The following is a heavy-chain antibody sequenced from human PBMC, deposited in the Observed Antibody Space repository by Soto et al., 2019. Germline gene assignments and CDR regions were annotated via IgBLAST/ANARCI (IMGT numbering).Heavy chain of an antibody. D-gene: IGHD6-13*01. J-gene: IGHJ5*02. CDR3: AREERIAAAGTHFDP. CDR1: GGSFTGYY. V-gene: IGHV4-34*01. CDR2: INHSGST. Sequence: LEILSLTCAVYGGSFTGYYLSWIRQPPGKGLEWIGEINHSGSTNYNPSLKSRVTISLDTSKNQFSLKLSSVTAADKAVYYCAREERIAAAGTHFDPWGQGALVTVSS.